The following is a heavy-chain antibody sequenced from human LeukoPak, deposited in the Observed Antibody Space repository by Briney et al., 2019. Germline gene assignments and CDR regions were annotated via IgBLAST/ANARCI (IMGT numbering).Heavy chain of an antibody. CDR2: INNDGSGA. CDR1: GFTFSSNW. V-gene: IGHV3-74*01. J-gene: IGHJ6*02. D-gene: IGHD3-10*01. CDR3: AVPRIGNYYGMDV. Sequence: GRSLRLSCAASGFTFSSNWMHWVRQAPGKGLVWVSRINNDGSGAIYADSVKGRFTISRDNAKNTLYLQMNSLRAEGTAVYYCAVPRIGNYYGMDVWGQGTTVTVSS.